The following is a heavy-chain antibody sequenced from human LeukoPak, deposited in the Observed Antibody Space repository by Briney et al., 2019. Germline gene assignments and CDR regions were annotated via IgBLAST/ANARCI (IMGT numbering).Heavy chain of an antibody. Sequence: ASVKVSCKASGGTFSSYAISWVRQAPGQGLEWMGRIIPILGIANYAQKFQGRVTITTDESTSTAYMELSSLRSEDTAVYYCARANYYDSSGYYFDYWGQGTLVTVSS. CDR3: ARANYYDSSGYYFDY. CDR2: IIPILGIA. J-gene: IGHJ4*02. D-gene: IGHD3-22*01. V-gene: IGHV1-69*04. CDR1: GGTFSSYA.